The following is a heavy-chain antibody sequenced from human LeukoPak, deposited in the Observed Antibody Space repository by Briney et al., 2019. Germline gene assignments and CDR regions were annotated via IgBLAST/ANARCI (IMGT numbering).Heavy chain of an antibody. CDR3: ANDHSEYSSGWPLGY. CDR2: ISGSGGST. CDR1: GFTLSSYA. V-gene: IGHV3-23*01. J-gene: IGHJ4*02. Sequence: GGSLRLSCAASGFTLSSYAMSWVRQAPGKGLEWVSAISGSGGSTYYADSVKGRFTISRDNSKNTLYLQMNSLRAEDTAVYYCANDHSEYSSGWPLGYWGQGTLVTVSS. D-gene: IGHD6-19*01.